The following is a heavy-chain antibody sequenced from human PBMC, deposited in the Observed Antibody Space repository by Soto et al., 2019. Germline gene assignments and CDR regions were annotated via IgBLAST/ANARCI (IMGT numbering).Heavy chain of an antibody. J-gene: IGHJ6*04. CDR3: ARDDVLCDGGRCYGVPLDV. Sequence: ASVKVSCTASGYTFTSYGISWVRQAPGQGLEWMGWISAYNGNTNYAQKLQGRVTMTTDTSTSTAYMELRSLRSDDTAVYYCARDDVLCDGGRCYGVPLDVWGKGTTVTVSS. V-gene: IGHV1-18*01. D-gene: IGHD2-15*01. CDR2: ISAYNGNT. CDR1: GYTFTSYG.